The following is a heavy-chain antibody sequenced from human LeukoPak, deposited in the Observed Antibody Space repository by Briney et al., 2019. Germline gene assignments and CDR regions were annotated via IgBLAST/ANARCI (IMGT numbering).Heavy chain of an antibody. J-gene: IGHJ4*02. Sequence: SETLSLTCTVSGGSVSSSSYYWGWIRQPPGKGLEWIGSIYYSGSTYYNPSLKSRVTISVDTSKNKFSLKLTSVTAADTAVYYCARGQRYSSGWYVGDYWGPGALVTVSS. D-gene: IGHD6-19*01. V-gene: IGHV4-39*07. CDR1: GGSVSSSSYY. CDR3: ARGQRYSSGWYVGDY. CDR2: IYYSGST.